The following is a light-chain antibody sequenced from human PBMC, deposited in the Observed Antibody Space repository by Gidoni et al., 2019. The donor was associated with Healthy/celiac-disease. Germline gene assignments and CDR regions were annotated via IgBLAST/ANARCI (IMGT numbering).Light chain of an antibody. V-gene: IGKV1-39*01. J-gene: IGKJ4*01. CDR3: QQSYSTPLT. Sequence: DNKMTQSPSSLSATVGDRVTITCRASQSISSYLNWYQQKPGKSTQLLIYAASSLQSGVPSGFSGSGSGTDFTLTISSLQPEDFATYYCQQSYSTPLTFGGGTKVEIK. CDR1: QSISSY. CDR2: AAS.